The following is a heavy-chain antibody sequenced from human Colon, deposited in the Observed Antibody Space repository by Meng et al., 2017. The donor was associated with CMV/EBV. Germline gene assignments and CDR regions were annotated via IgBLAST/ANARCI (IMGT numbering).Heavy chain of an antibody. CDR3: AKGGCSSCSFDP. V-gene: IGHV4-4*02. CDR2: IHHSGGS. D-gene: IGHD2-2*01. Sequence: GSLRLSCAVSGGSISDDIWGNWVRQPPGKGLEWIGEIHHSGGSTYIPSLSSRVTMSVDRSKNQFSLTMTSVSAADTAVYYCAKGGCSSCSFDPWGQGTLVTVS. CDR1: GGSISDDIW. J-gene: IGHJ5*02.